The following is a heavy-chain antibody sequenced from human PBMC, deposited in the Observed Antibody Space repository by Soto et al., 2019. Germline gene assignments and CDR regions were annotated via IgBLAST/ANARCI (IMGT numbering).Heavy chain of an antibody. Sequence: QLQLQESGSGLVTPSQTLSLTCAVSGGSISSGGYSWSWIRQPPGKGLEWIGYIYHSGSTYYNPSLKSRVTISVDRSKNQFSLKRSSVTAADTAVYYCARAGGLGAVAVDYWCQGTLVTVSS. CDR2: IYHSGST. CDR1: GGSISSGGYS. D-gene: IGHD6-19*01. J-gene: IGHJ4*02. CDR3: ARAGGLGAVAVDY. V-gene: IGHV4-30-2*01.